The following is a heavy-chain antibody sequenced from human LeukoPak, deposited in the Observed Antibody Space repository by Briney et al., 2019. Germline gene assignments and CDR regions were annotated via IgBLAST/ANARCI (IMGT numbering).Heavy chain of an antibody. CDR1: GFTFSSYA. CDR3: AKHALWFGELFPGYFDY. V-gene: IGHV3-23*01. CDR2: ISGSGGST. J-gene: IGHJ4*02. Sequence: LSGGSLRLSCAASGFTFSSYAMSWVRQAPGKGLEWVSAISGSGGSTYYADSVKGRFTISRDNSKNTLYLHMNSLRAEDTAVYYCAKHALWFGELFPGYFDYWGQGTLVTVSS. D-gene: IGHD3-10*01.